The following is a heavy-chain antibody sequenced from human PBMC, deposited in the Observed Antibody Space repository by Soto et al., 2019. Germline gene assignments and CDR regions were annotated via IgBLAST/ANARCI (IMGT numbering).Heavy chain of an antibody. Sequence: GGSLRLSCTASGFTFSMYWMHCVRQVPGKGPEWVSRISDDGSRADYADSVKGRFTISRDNAKNTLYLEMHVLRADDTAVYYCTRGPRPSSVGTGAFWGQGTPVTVS. V-gene: IGHV3-74*01. CDR3: TRGPRPSSVGTGAF. D-gene: IGHD3-10*01. CDR1: GFTFSMYW. J-gene: IGHJ4*02. CDR2: ISDDGSRA.